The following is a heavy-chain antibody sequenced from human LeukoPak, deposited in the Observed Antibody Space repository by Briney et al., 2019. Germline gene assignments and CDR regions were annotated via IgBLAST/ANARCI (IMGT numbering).Heavy chain of an antibody. Sequence: GGSLTLSCAASGFTFSSFGMSWVRQAPGKVLEWVSAISGSVGSTYYGDSGKGPFTIARDNSKNTLYRQMNRLRAEDTCVYYCAKVSVTLFVDYWGQGTLVTVSS. CDR2: ISGSVGST. D-gene: IGHD4-23*01. CDR1: GFTFSSFG. J-gene: IGHJ4*02. CDR3: AKVSVTLFVDY. V-gene: IGHV3-23*01.